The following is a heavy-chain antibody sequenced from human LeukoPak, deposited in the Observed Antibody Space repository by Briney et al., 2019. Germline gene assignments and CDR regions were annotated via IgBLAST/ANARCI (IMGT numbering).Heavy chain of an antibody. Sequence: SETLSLTCTVSSGSISNYHWTWIRQPPGKGLEWIGEINHSGSTNYNPSLKSRVTISVDTSKNQFSLKLSSVTAADTAVYYCARVRGRSWYIEKYNWFDPWGQGTLVTVSS. V-gene: IGHV4-34*01. CDR2: INHSGST. CDR1: SGSISNYH. D-gene: IGHD6-13*01. J-gene: IGHJ5*02. CDR3: ARVRGRSWYIEKYNWFDP.